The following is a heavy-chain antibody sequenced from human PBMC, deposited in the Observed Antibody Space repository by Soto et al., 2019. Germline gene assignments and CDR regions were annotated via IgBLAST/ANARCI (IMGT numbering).Heavy chain of an antibody. CDR3: ARRDYNWNYGAFDY. V-gene: IGHV4-59*01. Sequence: PSETLSLTCTVSGGSISSYYWSWIRQPPGKGLEWIGYIYYSGSTNYNPSLKSRVTISVDTSKNQFSLKLSSVTAADTAVYYCARRDYNWNYGAFDYWGQGTLVTVSS. CDR1: GGSISSYY. CDR2: IYYSGST. J-gene: IGHJ4*02. D-gene: IGHD1-7*01.